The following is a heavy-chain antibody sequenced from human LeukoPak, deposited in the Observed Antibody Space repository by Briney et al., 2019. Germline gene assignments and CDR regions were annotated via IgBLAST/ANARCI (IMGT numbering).Heavy chain of an antibody. Sequence: GGSLRLSCAASWFVFSNYDMHWVRQAPGKGLEYVSHISTNGGSTYYAISVKVRFTISRDNSKNTLYLQMGSLRAEDMAVYYCARGRGYIYGYDYWGQGTLVTVSS. CDR2: ISTNGGST. CDR3: ARGRGYIYGYDY. CDR1: WFVFSNYD. D-gene: IGHD5-18*01. J-gene: IGHJ4*02. V-gene: IGHV3-64*01.